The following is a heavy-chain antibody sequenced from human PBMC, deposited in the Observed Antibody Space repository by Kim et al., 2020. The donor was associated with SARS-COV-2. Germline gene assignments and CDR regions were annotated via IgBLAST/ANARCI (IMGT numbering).Heavy chain of an antibody. Sequence: ASVKVSCKASGYTFISYYMHWVRQAPGQGLEWMGIINPSGGSTSYAQKFQGRVTMTRDTSTSTVYMELSSLRSEDTAVYYCARADYDILTGYYNTYYFDYWGQGTLVTVSS. V-gene: IGHV1-46*01. CDR3: ARADYDILTGYYNTYYFDY. CDR1: GYTFISYY. CDR2: INPSGGST. J-gene: IGHJ4*02. D-gene: IGHD3-9*01.